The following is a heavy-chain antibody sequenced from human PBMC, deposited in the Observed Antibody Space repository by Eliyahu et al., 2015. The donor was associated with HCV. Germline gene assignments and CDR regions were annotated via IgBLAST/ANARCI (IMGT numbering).Heavy chain of an antibody. CDR3: GRGGDGYSSSWYRMGGWYYFDY. V-gene: IGHV4-59*01. J-gene: IGHJ4*02. Sequence: QVQLQESGPGLVKPSETLSLTCTVSGGSISSYYWNWIRQPPGKGLDWIGYIYYSGSTNYNPSLKSRVTISVDRSKNQFSLKLSSVTAADTAVYYCGRGGDGYSSSWYRMGGWYYFDYWGQGTLVTVSS. CDR1: GGSISSYY. CDR2: IYYSGST. D-gene: IGHD6-13*01.